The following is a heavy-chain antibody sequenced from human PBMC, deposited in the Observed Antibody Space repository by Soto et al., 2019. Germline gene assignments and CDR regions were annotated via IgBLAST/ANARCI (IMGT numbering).Heavy chain of an antibody. Sequence: PGGSLRLSCAASGFTFSRYGMHWVRQAPGKGLEWVAVIWYDGSDKYYADSVKGRFTISRDNSKNTLYLQMNSLRGEDTALYYCARGYYYDSSGSPRDYWGLETLVTLSS. V-gene: IGHV3-33*01. J-gene: IGHJ4*02. CDR2: IWYDGSDK. D-gene: IGHD3-22*01. CDR1: GFTFSRYG. CDR3: ARGYYYDSSGSPRDY.